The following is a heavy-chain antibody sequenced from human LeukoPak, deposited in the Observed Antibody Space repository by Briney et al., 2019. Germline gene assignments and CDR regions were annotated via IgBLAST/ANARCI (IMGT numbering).Heavy chain of an antibody. CDR3: ARGGDAAPFDF. J-gene: IGHJ4*02. CDR1: GGSITSGNYY. D-gene: IGHD5-12*01. Sequence: SETLSLTCTVSGGSITSGNYYWSWIRQPAGKGLEWIGRICTCGSTNYNPSLKSRVTISGDTSKNQFSLKLNSVTAADTAVYYCARGGDAAPFDFWGQGTLVTVSS. V-gene: IGHV4-61*02. CDR2: ICTCGST.